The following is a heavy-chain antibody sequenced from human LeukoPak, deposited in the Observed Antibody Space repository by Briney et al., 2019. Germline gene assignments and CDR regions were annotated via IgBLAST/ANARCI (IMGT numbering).Heavy chain of an antibody. V-gene: IGHV1-2*06. J-gene: IGHJ4*02. Sequence: GASVKVSCKASGYTFTGYYMHWMRQAPGQGLEWMGRINPNSGGTNYAQKFQGRVTMTRETSISTAYMELSRLRSDDTAVYYCASVHGYYDSSGYYHFFDYWGQGTLVTVSS. CDR2: INPNSGGT. CDR1: GYTFTGYY. D-gene: IGHD3-22*01. CDR3: ASVHGYYDSSGYYHFFDY.